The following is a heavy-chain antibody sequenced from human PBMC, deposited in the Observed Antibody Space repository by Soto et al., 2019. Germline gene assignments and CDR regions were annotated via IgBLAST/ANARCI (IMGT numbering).Heavy chain of an antibody. Sequence: XSVKVSCKASVYRFTGYYMHWVRQAPGQGLEGMGWINPNSGGTNDAQKFQGRVTMNRDTSISTAYMELSRLRSDDTAVYYCARDQGRAAEMATIAYWRQGTLVTVSS. CDR2: INPNSGGT. J-gene: IGHJ4*02. CDR3: ARDQGRAAEMATIAY. CDR1: VYRFTGYY. V-gene: IGHV1-2*02. D-gene: IGHD5-12*01.